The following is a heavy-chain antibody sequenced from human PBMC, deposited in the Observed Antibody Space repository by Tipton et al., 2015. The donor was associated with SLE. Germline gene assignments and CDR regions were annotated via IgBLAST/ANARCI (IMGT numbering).Heavy chain of an antibody. CDR3: ARVEQLGDWFDP. Sequence: QVQLVQSGAEVKKPGSSVKVSCKASGGTFSSYAISWVRQAPGQGLEWMGWISAYNGNTNYAQKLQGRVTMTTDTSTSTAYMELRSLRSDDTAVYYCARVEQLGDWFDPWGQGTLVTVSS. CDR2: ISAYNGNT. D-gene: IGHD6-13*01. J-gene: IGHJ5*02. V-gene: IGHV1-18*01. CDR1: GGTFSSYA.